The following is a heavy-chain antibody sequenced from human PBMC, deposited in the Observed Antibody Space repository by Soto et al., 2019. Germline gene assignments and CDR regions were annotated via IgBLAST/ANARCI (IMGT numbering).Heavy chain of an antibody. CDR1: GISITSSY. CDR2: ISDRGDI. J-gene: IGHJ5*02. Sequence: SETLSLTCTVSGISITSSYWNWFRQSPGKGLEWIGQISDRGDINYNPPLESRVAISTDTSKNQVSLTLTAVNAADTAVYFCARGRHWFGPWGQGTLVTV. V-gene: IGHV4-59*08. CDR3: ARGRHWFGP.